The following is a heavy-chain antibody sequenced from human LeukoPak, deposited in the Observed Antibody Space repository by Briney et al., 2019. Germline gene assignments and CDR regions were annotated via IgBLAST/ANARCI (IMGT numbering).Heavy chain of an antibody. CDR3: VRDGHQGMLTWC. J-gene: IGHJ4*02. Sequence: GGSLRLSCAASGFTFRSEWMSWVRQAPGKGLEYVANIKEDGSEKYYVDSVKGRFTISRDNSKNSLYLQMNSLRGEDTAVYCCVRDGHQGMLTWCWGQGTLVTVSS. D-gene: IGHD3-16*01. CDR1: GFTFRSEW. CDR2: IKEDGSEK. V-gene: IGHV3-7*05.